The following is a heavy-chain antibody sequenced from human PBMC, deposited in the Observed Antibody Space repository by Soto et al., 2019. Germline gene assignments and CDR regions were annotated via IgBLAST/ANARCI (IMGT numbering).Heavy chain of an antibody. D-gene: IGHD6-13*01. V-gene: IGHV3-21*01. CDR1: GFTFTYYS. J-gene: IGHJ6*02. CDR3: ARRIAAAGFYYYYGMDV. Sequence: GGSLRLSCVASGFTFTYYSMNWVRQAPGKGLEWVSSISSSSSYIYYADSVKGRFTISRDNAKNSLYLQMNSLRAEDTAVYYCARRIAAAGFYYYYGMDVWGQGTTVTVSS. CDR2: ISSSSSYI.